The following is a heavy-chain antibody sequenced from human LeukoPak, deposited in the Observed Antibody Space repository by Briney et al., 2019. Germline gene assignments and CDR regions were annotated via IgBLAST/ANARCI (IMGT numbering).Heavy chain of an antibody. V-gene: IGHV3-21*01. Sequence: GGSLRLSCAASGFTFSSYSMNWVRQAPGKGLEWVSFISSSSSYIYYADLLKGRFTISRDNAKNSLFLQMNSLRAEDTAVYYCATGGVGATSPLFIDYWGQGTLVTVSS. CDR2: ISSSSSYI. D-gene: IGHD1-26*01. CDR1: GFTFSSYS. CDR3: ATGGVGATSPLFIDY. J-gene: IGHJ4*02.